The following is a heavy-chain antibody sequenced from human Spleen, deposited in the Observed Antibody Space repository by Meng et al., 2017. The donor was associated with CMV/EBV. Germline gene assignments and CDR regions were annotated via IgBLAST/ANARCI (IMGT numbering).Heavy chain of an antibody. CDR3: ARALRHNWFDP. Sequence: VHLHESLPGLVRLSQTLCITWPRSGGSLSSRDYYWSWIRQPRGKGLEWIGYIYYSGTTSYNPSLKSRVTISVDTSKNQFPLKLSSVTAAATAVYSCARALRHNWFDPWGQGTLVTVSS. CDR1: GGSLSSRDYY. J-gene: IGHJ5*02. V-gene: IGHV4-30-4*08. CDR2: IYYSGTT.